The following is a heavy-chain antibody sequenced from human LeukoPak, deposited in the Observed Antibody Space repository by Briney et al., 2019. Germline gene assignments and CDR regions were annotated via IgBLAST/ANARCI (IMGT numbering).Heavy chain of an antibody. CDR1: GGTFSSYA. Sequence: SVKVSCRASGGTFSSYAISWVRQAPGQGLEWMGGIIPIFGTANYAQKFQGRVTITADESTSTAYMELSSLRSEDTAVYYCASLTVATIIYGMDVWGQGTTVTVSS. V-gene: IGHV1-69*13. CDR2: IIPIFGTA. D-gene: IGHD5-12*01. J-gene: IGHJ6*02. CDR3: ASLTVATIIYGMDV.